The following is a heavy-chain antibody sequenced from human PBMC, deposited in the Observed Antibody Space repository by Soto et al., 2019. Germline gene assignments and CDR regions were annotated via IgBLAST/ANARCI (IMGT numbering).Heavy chain of an antibody. CDR3: AREGDDYGDKTYVLTFDI. CDR1: GGSISSSNW. D-gene: IGHD4-17*01. V-gene: IGHV4-4*02. CDR2: IYHSGST. Sequence: SETLSLTCAVSGGSISSSNWWSWVRQPPGKGLEWIGEIYHSGSTNYNPSLKSRVTISVDKSKNQFSLKLSSVTAADTAVYYCAREGDDYGDKTYVLTFDIWGQGTMVTVS. J-gene: IGHJ3*02.